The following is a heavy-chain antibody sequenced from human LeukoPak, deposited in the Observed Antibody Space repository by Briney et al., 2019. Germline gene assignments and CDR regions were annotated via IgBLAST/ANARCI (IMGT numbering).Heavy chain of an antibody. Sequence: SETLSLTCTVSGGSISSYYWSWIRQPPGKGLEWIGYIYDRRGTNYNPSLKSRVTISVDTSTNQFSLKLDSVTAADTAVYYCARYISSGLDYWGQGTLVTVSS. D-gene: IGHD3-10*01. CDR3: ARYISSGLDY. J-gene: IGHJ4*02. V-gene: IGHV4-59*01. CDR2: IYDRRGT. CDR1: GGSISSYY.